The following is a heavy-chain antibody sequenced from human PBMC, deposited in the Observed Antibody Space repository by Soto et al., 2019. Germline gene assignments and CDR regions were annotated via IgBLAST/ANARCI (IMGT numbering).Heavy chain of an antibody. J-gene: IGHJ6*02. V-gene: IGHV4-30-4*01. Sequence: SETLSLTCSVSGGSISSGYYYWSWIRQPPGKGLEWIGNIYYSGNTYYNPSLKSRLIISIDTSKNQFSLKVGSVTAADTAVYYCAKGTYCSSTNCPSLYYYYYGMDVWGQGTTVTVSS. CDR1: GGSISSGYYY. D-gene: IGHD2-2*01. CDR3: AKGTYCSSTNCPSLYYYYYGMDV. CDR2: IYYSGNT.